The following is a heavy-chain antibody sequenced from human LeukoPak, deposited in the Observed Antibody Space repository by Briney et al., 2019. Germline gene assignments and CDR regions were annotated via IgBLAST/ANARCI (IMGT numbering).Heavy chain of an antibody. D-gene: IGHD2-21*02. CDR3: ARELLSYYYYYMDV. Sequence: GALRLSCAASGFTFSSYDMTWVRQAPGKGLEWVANIKQDGSEKYYVDSVKGRFTISRDNAKNSLYLQMNSLRAEDTAVYYCARELLSYYYYYMDVWGKGTTVTVSS. CDR2: IKQDGSEK. CDR1: GFTFSSYD. V-gene: IGHV3-7*01. J-gene: IGHJ6*03.